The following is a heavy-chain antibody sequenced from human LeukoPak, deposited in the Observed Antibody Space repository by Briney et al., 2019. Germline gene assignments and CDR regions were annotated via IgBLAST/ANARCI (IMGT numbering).Heavy chain of an antibody. V-gene: IGHV3-21*01. CDR1: GFTFSSYS. Sequence: PGGSLRLSCAASGFTFSSYSMNWVRQAPGRGLEWVSSITVDSKYKYYADSVKGRFTISRDNAKVSLYLQMSSLRAEDTAAYYCARDHDWGSDYWGQGTLVTVSS. D-gene: IGHD7-27*01. J-gene: IGHJ4*02. CDR3: ARDHDWGSDY. CDR2: ITVDSKYK.